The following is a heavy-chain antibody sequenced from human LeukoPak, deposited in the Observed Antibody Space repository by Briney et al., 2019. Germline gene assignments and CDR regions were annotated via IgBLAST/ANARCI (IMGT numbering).Heavy chain of an antibody. CDR3: ARDIVVVPAAPPDYMDV. Sequence: GGSLRLSCAASGFTFSSYWMSWVRQAPGKGLEWVANIKQDGSEKYYVDSVKGRFTISRDNAKNSLYLQMNSLRAEDTAVYYCARDIVVVPAAPPDYMDVWGKGTTVTVSS. CDR2: IKQDGSEK. CDR1: GFTFSSYW. V-gene: IGHV3-7*01. D-gene: IGHD2-2*01. J-gene: IGHJ6*03.